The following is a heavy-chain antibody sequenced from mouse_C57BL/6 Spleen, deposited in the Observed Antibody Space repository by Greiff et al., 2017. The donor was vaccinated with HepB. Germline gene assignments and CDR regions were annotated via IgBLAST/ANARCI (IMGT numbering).Heavy chain of an antibody. CDR3: ARVPLYYFDY. CDR2: INYDGSST. J-gene: IGHJ2*01. D-gene: IGHD6-1*01. V-gene: IGHV5-16*01. Sequence: DVHLVESEGGLVQPGSSMKLSCTASGFTFSDYYMAWVRQVPEKGLEWVANINYDGSSTYYLDSLKSRFIISRDNAKNILYLQMSSLKSEDTATYYCARVPLYYFDYWGQGTTLTVSS. CDR1: GFTFSDYY.